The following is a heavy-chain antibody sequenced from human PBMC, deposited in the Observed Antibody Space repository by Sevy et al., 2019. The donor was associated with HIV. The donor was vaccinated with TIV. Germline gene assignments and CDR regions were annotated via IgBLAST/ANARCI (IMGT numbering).Heavy chain of an antibody. D-gene: IGHD7-27*01. Sequence: GGSLRLSCAASGFTVSSNYMSWVRQAPGKGLEWVSVIYSGGSTYYADSVKGRFTISRDNSKNTLYLQMNSLRAEDTALYYCARDANWEIGAFDIWGQGTMVTVSS. J-gene: IGHJ3*02. CDR3: ARDANWEIGAFDI. CDR2: IYSGGST. V-gene: IGHV3-53*01. CDR1: GFTVSSNY.